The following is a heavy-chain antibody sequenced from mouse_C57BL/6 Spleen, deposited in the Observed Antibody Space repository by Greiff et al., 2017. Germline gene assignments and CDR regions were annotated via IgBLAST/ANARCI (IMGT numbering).Heavy chain of an antibody. D-gene: IGHD3-3*01. CDR1: GYAFSSYW. J-gene: IGHJ2*01. Sequence: QVHVKQSGAELVKPGASVKISCKASGYAFSSYWMNWVKQRPGKGLEWIGQIYPGDGDTNYNGKFKGKATLTADKSSSTAYMQLSSLTSEDSAVYFCARRAWTDFDYWGQGTTLTVSS. CDR2: IYPGDGDT. CDR3: ARRAWTDFDY. V-gene: IGHV1-80*01.